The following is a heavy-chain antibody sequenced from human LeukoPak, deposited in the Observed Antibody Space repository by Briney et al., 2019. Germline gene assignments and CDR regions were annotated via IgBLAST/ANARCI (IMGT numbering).Heavy chain of an antibody. D-gene: IGHD2-2*01. CDR1: GGTFSSYA. CDR2: IIPIFGTA. Sequence: GASVMVSCKASGGTFSSYAISWVRQAPGQGLEWMGGIIPIFGTANYAQKFQGRVTITADESTSTAYMELSSLRSEDTAVYYCARGGGPAADNWFDPWGQGTLVTVSS. CDR3: ARGGGPAADNWFDP. J-gene: IGHJ5*02. V-gene: IGHV1-69*13.